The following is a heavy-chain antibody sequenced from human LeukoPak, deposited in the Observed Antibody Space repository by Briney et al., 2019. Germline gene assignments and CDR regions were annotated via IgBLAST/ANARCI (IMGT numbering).Heavy chain of an antibody. CDR2: ISGSGGST. Sequence: GGSLRLSCAASGFTFSSYAMSWVRQAPGKGLEWVSAISGSGGSTYYADSVKGRFTISRDNSKNTLYLQMNSLRAEDTAVYYCAKAPYYDFWCGYRGHYFDYWGQGTLVTVSS. V-gene: IGHV3-23*01. J-gene: IGHJ4*02. CDR1: GFTFSSYA. D-gene: IGHD3-3*01. CDR3: AKAPYYDFWCGYRGHYFDY.